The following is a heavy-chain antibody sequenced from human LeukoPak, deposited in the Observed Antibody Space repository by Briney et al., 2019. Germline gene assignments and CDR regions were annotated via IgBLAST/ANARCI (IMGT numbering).Heavy chain of an antibody. CDR1: GFTFSSYA. Sequence: GGSLRLSCAASGFTFSSYAMSWVREAPGKGLEWVSAISGSGGSTYYAASVKGRFTISRDNSKNTLYLQMNSLRAEDTAVYYCAKPPGYSSGWFDYWGEGTLVTISS. J-gene: IGHJ4*02. CDR2: ISGSGGST. D-gene: IGHD6-19*01. V-gene: IGHV3-23*01. CDR3: AKPPGYSSGWFDY.